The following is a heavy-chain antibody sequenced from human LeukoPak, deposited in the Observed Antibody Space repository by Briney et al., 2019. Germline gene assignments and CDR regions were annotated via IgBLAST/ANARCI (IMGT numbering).Heavy chain of an antibody. V-gene: IGHV1-24*01. J-gene: IGHJ3*02. D-gene: IGHD6-13*01. CDR2: FDPEDGET. Sequence: VASVKVSCKASGYTFTSYGISWVRQAPGKGLEWMGGFDPEDGETIYAQKFQGRVTMTEDTSTDTAYMELSSLRSEDTAVYYCATDRQYSSSWYGLRAHLPIWGQGTMVTVSS. CDR3: ATDRQYSSSWYGLRAHLPI. CDR1: GYTFTSYG.